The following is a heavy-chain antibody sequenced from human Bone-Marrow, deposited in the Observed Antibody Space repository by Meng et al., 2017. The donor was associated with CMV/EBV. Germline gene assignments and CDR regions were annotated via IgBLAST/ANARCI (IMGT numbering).Heavy chain of an antibody. CDR2: ISGRGGST. J-gene: IGHJ4*02. CDR1: GFTFSSYA. D-gene: IGHD5-24*01. V-gene: IGHV3-23*01. Sequence: GESLKISCAASGFTFSSYAMSWVRQAPGRGLEWVSAISGRGGSTYYADSVKGRFTLSRDNSKNTLYLQMNSLRAEDTAVYYCARDRANDYWGQGTLVTVSS. CDR3: ARDRANDY.